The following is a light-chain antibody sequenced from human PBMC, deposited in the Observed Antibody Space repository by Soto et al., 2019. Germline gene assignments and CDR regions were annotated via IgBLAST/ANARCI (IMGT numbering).Light chain of an antibody. Sequence: QLVLTQSSSASASLGSSVKLTCTLSNGHSSYIIAWHQQQPGKAPRYLMKLESSGSHNTGSGVPDRFSGSSSGADRYLTISNLQFEDEADYYCETWDSYTVVFGGGTQLTVL. V-gene: IGLV4-60*02. CDR2: LESSGSH. CDR3: ETWDSYTVV. J-gene: IGLJ2*01. CDR1: NGHSSYI.